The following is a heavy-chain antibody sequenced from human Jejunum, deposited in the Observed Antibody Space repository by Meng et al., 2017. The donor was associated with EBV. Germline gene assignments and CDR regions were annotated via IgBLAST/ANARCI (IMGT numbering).Heavy chain of an antibody. Sequence: QVQLVQAGVEVKKPGASVKVSCKASGYDFINSGISWVRQAPGQGLEWMGWISVYRGNTNYAQRFQDRVTLTTNTSTSTVYMELRSLTSDDTAVYYCARDRSNSDYWGQGTLVTVSS. V-gene: IGHV1-18*01. CDR2: ISVYRGNT. J-gene: IGHJ4*02. CDR3: ARDRSNSDY. CDR1: GYDFINSG. D-gene: IGHD5-24*01.